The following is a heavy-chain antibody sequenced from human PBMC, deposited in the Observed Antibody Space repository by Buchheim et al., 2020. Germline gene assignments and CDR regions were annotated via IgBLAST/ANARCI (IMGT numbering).Heavy chain of an antibody. CDR1: GFTFGRYW. CDR3: SKDMSGAEDS. CDR2: INEDGSHT. D-gene: IGHD2-15*01. J-gene: IGHJ4*02. V-gene: IGHV3-74*03. Sequence: EVQVVESGGGLVQPGGSLRLSCAASGFTFGRYWMHWVRQAPGGALVWVSRINEDGSHTTYTDSVKGRFTISRDNAKNTLYIQMNSLTAEDTAVYYCSKDMSGAEDSWGQGTL.